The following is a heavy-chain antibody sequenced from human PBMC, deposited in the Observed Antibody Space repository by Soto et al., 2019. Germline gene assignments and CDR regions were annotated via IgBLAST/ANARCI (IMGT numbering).Heavy chain of an antibody. V-gene: IGHV4-4*07. D-gene: IGHD1-1*01. Sequence: PSETLSLTCTVSGASISGYYWSWIRKSAGKGLEWIGRIYATGTTDYNPSLKSRIMMSVDTSKKQFSLRLRSVTAADTAVYYCVRDGTKTLRDWFDPWGQGISVTVSS. CDR3: VRDGTKTLRDWFDP. CDR2: IYATGTT. CDR1: GASISGYY. J-gene: IGHJ5*02.